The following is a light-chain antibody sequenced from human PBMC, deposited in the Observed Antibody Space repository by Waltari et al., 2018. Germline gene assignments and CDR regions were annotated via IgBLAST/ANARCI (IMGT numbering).Light chain of an antibody. Sequence: QSALTQPRSVSGSPGPSVTISCTGTSRDVGGYTYVSWYQQHPGKAPKLMIYAVSNRPSGVLDRFSGSKSGNTASLTISGLQAEDEADYYCCSYAGSYTFVVFGGGTKLTVL. CDR1: SRDVGGYTY. CDR2: AVS. CDR3: CSYAGSYTFVV. V-gene: IGLV2-11*01. J-gene: IGLJ2*01.